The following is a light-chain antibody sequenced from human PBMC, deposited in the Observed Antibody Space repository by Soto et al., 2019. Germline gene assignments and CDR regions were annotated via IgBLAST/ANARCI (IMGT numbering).Light chain of an antibody. V-gene: IGKV3-15*01. CDR1: QSVSKN. CDR2: GAT. Sequence: EIVMTQSPVTLSLSPGERATLSYRASQSVSKNLAWYQGKPGQAPRLLIHGATTRATGIPARFSGSGSGTEFTLTISSLQSEDFAIYYCQQYTDWPPVITFGQGTRLEIK. CDR3: QQYTDWPPVIT. J-gene: IGKJ5*01.